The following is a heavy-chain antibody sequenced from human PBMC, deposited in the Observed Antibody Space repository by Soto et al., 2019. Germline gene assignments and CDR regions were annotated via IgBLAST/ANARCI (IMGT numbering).Heavy chain of an antibody. CDR3: ARDHPYSSSVNWFDP. J-gene: IGHJ5*02. CDR2: ISYDGNNK. CDR1: GFTFSSYA. V-gene: IGHV3-30-3*01. D-gene: IGHD6-6*01. Sequence: QVQLVESGGGVVQPGRSLRLSCVASGFTFSSYALHWVRQAPGKGLEWVAIISYDGNNKYYADSMKGRFTISRDNSKNTLYLQMNSLRAEDTAVYYCARDHPYSSSVNWFDPWGQGTLVTVSS.